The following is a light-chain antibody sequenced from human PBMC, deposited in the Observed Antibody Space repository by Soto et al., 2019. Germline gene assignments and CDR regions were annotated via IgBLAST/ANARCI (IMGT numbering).Light chain of an antibody. Sequence: IQMTQSPSALSASVGDRVTITCRASQGIRDDLGWYQQKPAEAPKALIYGASNLQSGVPSRFSASESGTDFTLTISILQPEDFATYCCLQDYNYPHTFGQGTKVDIK. J-gene: IGKJ2*01. CDR2: GAS. CDR1: QGIRDD. V-gene: IGKV1-6*01. CDR3: LQDYNYPHT.